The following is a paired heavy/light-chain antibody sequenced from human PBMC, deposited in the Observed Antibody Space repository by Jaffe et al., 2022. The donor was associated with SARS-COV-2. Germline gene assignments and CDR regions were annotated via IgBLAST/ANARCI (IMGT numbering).Light chain of an antibody. V-gene: IGKV3-15*01. Sequence: IILTQSPVTLSVPPGGEATVSCRASQSASNYLAWYQHTPGQAPRLLIYGASTRATGIPARFSGSGSGTQFTLTISSLQSEDFAVYYCQQYNVWPLSFGGGTKVEIK. CDR2: GAS. J-gene: IGKJ4*01. CDR1: QSASNY. CDR3: QQYNVWPLS.
Heavy chain of an antibody. D-gene: IGHD3-10*01. V-gene: IGHV3-49*03. CDR2: IRNKNQGGAT. Sequence: EVQLVESGGALVQPGRSLRLSCTTSGFTFSDSPMAWFRQAPGKGLEWVSFIRNKNQGGATEYAASVKGRFIVSRDDSKGIAFLQMDTLKTEDTGVYFCARDQSHFFGSSLHLQFASWGPGTLVTVSS. CDR1: GFTFSDSP. CDR3: ARDQSHFFGSSLHLQFAS. J-gene: IGHJ4*02.